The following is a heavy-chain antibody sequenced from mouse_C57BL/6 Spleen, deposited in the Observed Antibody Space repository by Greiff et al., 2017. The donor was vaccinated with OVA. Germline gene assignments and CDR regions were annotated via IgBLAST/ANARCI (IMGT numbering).Heavy chain of an antibody. CDR3: ARKDYEGYFDY. J-gene: IGHJ2*01. Sequence: VHLVESGPELVKPGASVKISCKASGYSFTSYYIHWVKQRPGQGLEWIGWIYPGSGNTKYNEKFKGKATLTADTSSSTAYMQLSSLTSEDSAVYYCARKDYEGYFDYWGQGTTLTVSS. CDR2: IYPGSGNT. CDR1: GYSFTSYY. D-gene: IGHD2-4*01. V-gene: IGHV1-66*01.